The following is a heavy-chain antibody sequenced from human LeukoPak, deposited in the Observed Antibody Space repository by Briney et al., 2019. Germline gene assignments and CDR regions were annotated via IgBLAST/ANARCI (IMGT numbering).Heavy chain of an antibody. J-gene: IGHJ5*02. CDR1: GGSFSGYY. CDR2: INHSGST. V-gene: IGHV4-34*01. D-gene: IGHD5-18*01. Sequence: KPSETLSLTCAVYGGSFSGYYWSWIRQPPGKGLEWIGEINHSGSTNYNPSLKSRVTISVDTSKNQFSLKLSSVTAADTAVYYCARGIGVGYRNQEGWFDPWGQGTLVTVSS. CDR3: ARGIGVGYRNQEGWFDP.